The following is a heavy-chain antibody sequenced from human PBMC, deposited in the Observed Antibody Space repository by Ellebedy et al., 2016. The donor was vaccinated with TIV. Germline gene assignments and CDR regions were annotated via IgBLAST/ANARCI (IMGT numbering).Heavy chain of an antibody. CDR3: APGGTTKVKKGFGY. Sequence: GESLKISCAASGFTFSPYAMSWVRQAPGKGLEWVSGIVGSGSKKYADSVRGRFTISRDNSKSTLYLQMDSLRDDDTAVYYCAPGGTTKVKKGFGYWGQGTLVTVSS. V-gene: IGHV3-66*03. CDR2: IVGSGSKK. CDR1: GFTFSPYA. D-gene: IGHD3-16*01. J-gene: IGHJ4*02.